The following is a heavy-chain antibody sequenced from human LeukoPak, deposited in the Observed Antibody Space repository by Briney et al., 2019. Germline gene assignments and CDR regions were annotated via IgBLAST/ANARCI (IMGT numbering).Heavy chain of an antibody. V-gene: IGHV1-2*02. CDR3: ARTSYYDSSGSTSLDP. J-gene: IGHJ5*02. CDR1: GYTFTGYY. CDR2: INPNSGGT. D-gene: IGHD3-22*01. Sequence: GASVKVSCKASGYTFTGYYMHWVRQAPGQGLEWMGWINPNSGGTNYAQKFQGRVTMTRDTSISTAYMELSRLRSDDTAVYYCARTSYYDSSGSTSLDPWGQGTLVTVSS.